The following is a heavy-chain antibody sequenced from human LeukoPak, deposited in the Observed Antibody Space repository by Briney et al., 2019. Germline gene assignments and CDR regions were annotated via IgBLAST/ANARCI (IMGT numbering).Heavy chain of an antibody. CDR2: IYPGDSDI. CDR1: GYSFASYW. CDR3: ARQKRAAFDI. Sequence: GESLQISCQGSGYSFASYWIGWVRQMPGKGLEWMGIIYPGDSDIRYSPSFQGQVTISADKTISTAYLQWSSLKASDTALFYCARQKRAAFDIWGQGTMVTVSS. V-gene: IGHV5-51*01. J-gene: IGHJ3*02.